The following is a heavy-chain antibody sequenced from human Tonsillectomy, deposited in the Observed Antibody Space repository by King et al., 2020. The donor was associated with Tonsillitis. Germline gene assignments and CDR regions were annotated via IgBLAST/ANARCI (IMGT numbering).Heavy chain of an antibody. V-gene: IGHV3-11*05. D-gene: IGHD6-13*01. J-gene: IGHJ6*03. CDR3: ARRMAPSGWYNDYHYHYYMDV. CDR2: ISSSSSYT. Sequence: QLVQSGGGLVEPGGSLRLSCAASGFTFSAYYMSWIRQAPGKGLEWVSYISSSSSYTNYADSVKGRFTITRDNAKNSLYLQMNSLRAEDTAMYYCARRMAPSGWYNDYHYHYYMDVWGKGTTVTVSS. CDR1: GFTFSAYY.